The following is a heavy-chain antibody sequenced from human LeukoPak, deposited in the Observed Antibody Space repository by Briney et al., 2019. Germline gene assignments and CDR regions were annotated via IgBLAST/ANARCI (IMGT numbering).Heavy chain of an antibody. CDR1: GGSFSGYY. Sequence: SETLSLTCAVYGGSFSGYYWSCIRQPPGKGLEWIGEINHSGSTNYNPSLKSRVTISVDTSKNQFSLKLSSVTAADTAVYYCARHAPRGGITMIVVARRQKYYFDYWGQGTLVTVSS. J-gene: IGHJ4*02. D-gene: IGHD3-22*01. CDR3: ARHAPRGGITMIVVARRQKYYFDY. V-gene: IGHV4-34*01. CDR2: INHSGST.